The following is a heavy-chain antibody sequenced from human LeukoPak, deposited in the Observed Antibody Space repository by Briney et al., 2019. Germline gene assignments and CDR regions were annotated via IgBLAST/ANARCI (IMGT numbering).Heavy chain of an antibody. D-gene: IGHD6-6*01. CDR1: GGSISSYY. V-gene: IGHV4-4*07. CDR3: ARENSSSGGI. CDR2: IYTSGST. Sequence: SETLSLTCTVSGGSISSYYWSWIRQPAGKGLGWIGRIYTSGSTNYNPSLKSRVTMSVDTSKNQFSLKLSSVTAADTAVYYCARENSSSGGIWGQGTMVTVSS. J-gene: IGHJ3*02.